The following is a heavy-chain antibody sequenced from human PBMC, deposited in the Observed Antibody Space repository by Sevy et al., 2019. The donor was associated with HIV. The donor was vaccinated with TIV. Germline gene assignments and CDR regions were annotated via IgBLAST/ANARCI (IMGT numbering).Heavy chain of an antibody. Sequence: ASVKVSCKASGYTFTSYGISWVRQAPGQGLEWMGWISAYNGNTNYAQKLQGRVTMTTDTSTSTAYMKLRSLRSDDTAVYYCARDPRIAVACHCDYWGQGTLVTVSS. D-gene: IGHD6-19*01. CDR1: GYTFTSYG. J-gene: IGHJ4*02. V-gene: IGHV1-18*01. CDR3: ARDPRIAVACHCDY. CDR2: ISAYNGNT.